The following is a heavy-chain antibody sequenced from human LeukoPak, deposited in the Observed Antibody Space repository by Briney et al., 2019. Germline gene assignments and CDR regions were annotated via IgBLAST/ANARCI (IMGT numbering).Heavy chain of an antibody. J-gene: IGHJ4*02. Sequence: PSETLSLTCTVSGGSISSSSYYWGWIRQPPGKGLEWIGSIYYSGSTYYNPSLKSRVTISVDTSKNQFSLKLSSVTAADTAVYYCASFVVVIAAYDWGQRTLVTVSS. CDR3: ASFVVVIAAYD. D-gene: IGHD2-15*01. CDR2: IYYSGST. CDR1: GGSISSSSYY. V-gene: IGHV4-39*01.